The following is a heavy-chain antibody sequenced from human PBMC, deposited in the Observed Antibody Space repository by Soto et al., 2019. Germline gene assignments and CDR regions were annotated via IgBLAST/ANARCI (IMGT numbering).Heavy chain of an antibody. Sequence: ASVKVSCKASGYTFTSYAMHWVRQAPGQRLEWMGWINAGNGNTKYSQKFQGRVTITRDTSASTAYMELNSLTSEDTAVYYCARGQQLGTWGFLDYWGLGSLVTVSS. CDR2: INAGNGNT. V-gene: IGHV1-3*01. J-gene: IGHJ4*02. CDR1: GYTFTSYA. D-gene: IGHD6-13*01. CDR3: ARGQQLGTWGFLDY.